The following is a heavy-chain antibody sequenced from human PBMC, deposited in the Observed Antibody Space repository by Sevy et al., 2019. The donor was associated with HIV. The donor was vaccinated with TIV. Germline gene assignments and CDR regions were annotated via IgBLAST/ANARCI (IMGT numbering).Heavy chain of an antibody. D-gene: IGHD6-6*01. J-gene: IGHJ4*02. CDR3: VGADRPNXGDF. CDR2: IYSDGTT. Sequence: GESLKISCAASGFTVSRNFMSWIRQAPGKGLEWVSIIYSDGTTFYADSVKGRFTISRDNSRNTLYLQMNTLRAEDTAVYYCVGADRPNXGDFWGQGTLVTVSS. V-gene: IGHV3-53*01. CDR1: GFTVSRNF.